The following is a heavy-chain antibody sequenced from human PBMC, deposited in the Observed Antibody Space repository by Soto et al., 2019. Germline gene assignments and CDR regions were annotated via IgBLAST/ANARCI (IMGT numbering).Heavy chain of an antibody. J-gene: IGHJ5*02. CDR1: GGTFSSYA. V-gene: IGHV1-69*01. CDR2: IIPIFGTA. D-gene: IGHD2-15*01. Sequence: QVQLVQSGAEVQKPGSSVKVSCKASGGTFSSYAISWVRQAPGQGLEWMGGIIPIFGTANYAQKFQGRVTITADESTSTAYMELSSLRSEDTAVYYCARSDCSGGSCYSDWFDPWGQGTLVTVSS. CDR3: ARSDCSGGSCYSDWFDP.